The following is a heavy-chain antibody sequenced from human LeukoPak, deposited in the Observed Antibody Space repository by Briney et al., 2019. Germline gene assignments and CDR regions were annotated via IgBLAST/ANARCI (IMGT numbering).Heavy chain of an antibody. V-gene: IGHV3-74*01. Sequence: GGSLRLSCATSGFTFSVYWMYWVRQAPGKGLVWVSRISSDGSSTTYADSVKGRFTMSRDNAKNTLYLQMSSLRAEDTAVYYCARDRGAPDSFDLWGLGTMVTVSS. CDR1: GFTFSVYW. J-gene: IGHJ3*01. D-gene: IGHD3-10*01. CDR3: ARDRGAPDSFDL. CDR2: ISSDGSST.